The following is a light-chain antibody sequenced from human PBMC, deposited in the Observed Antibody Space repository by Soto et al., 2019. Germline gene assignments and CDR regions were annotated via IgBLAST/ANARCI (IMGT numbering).Light chain of an antibody. V-gene: IGKV3-15*01. J-gene: IGKJ2*01. CDR3: HQYNDWPPKHT. CDR2: DAS. CDR1: QSISSN. Sequence: EIVMTQSAATLSVSPGERATLSCRASQSISSNLAWYQQKPGQAPRLVIYDASTRATGIPARFSGSGSGTEFTLTISSLQSEDFAVYYCHQYNDWPPKHTFGQGTKLEIK.